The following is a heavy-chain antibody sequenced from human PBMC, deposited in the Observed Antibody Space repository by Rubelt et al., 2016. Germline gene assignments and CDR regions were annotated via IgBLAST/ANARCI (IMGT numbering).Heavy chain of an antibody. CDR1: GFTFSSYA. CDR3: ASEGDSGSYYPR. V-gene: IGHV3-23*04. CDR2: IYGSAARYGDADKT. J-gene: IGHJ4*02. D-gene: IGHD1-26*01. Sequence: EVNLVNSGGGLVQPGGSLRLSCAASGFTFSSYAMTWVRQAPGKGLEWVSVIYGSAARYGDADKTYYADSVKGRFIISRDTSRDTLNLQMNSLRAEDTAVYYCASEGDSGSYYPRWGQGTLVTVSS.